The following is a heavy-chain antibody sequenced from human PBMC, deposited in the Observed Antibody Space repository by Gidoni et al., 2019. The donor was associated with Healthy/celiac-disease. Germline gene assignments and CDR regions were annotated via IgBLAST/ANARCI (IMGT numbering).Heavy chain of an antibody. Sequence: QVQLQESGPGLVKPSETLSLTCTVSGGSISSYYWSWIRQPPGKGLEWIGYIYYSGSTTYNPSLKSRVTISVDTSKNQFSLKLSSVTAADTAVYYCAREVTMVRGVIIIDYWGQGTLVTVSS. CDR1: GGSISSYY. D-gene: IGHD3-10*01. CDR3: AREVTMVRGVIIIDY. V-gene: IGHV4-59*01. CDR2: IYYSGST. J-gene: IGHJ4*02.